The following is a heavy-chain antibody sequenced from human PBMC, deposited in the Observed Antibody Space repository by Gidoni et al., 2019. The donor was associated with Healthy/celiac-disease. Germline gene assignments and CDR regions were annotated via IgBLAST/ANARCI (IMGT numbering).Heavy chain of an antibody. CDR1: GGSFSGYY. CDR3: ARVVGGSSWYLDYYYYGMDV. Sequence: HVQLQQWGAGLLKPSETLSLTCAVYGGSFSGYYWRWIRQPPGKGLEWIGEINHSGSTNYNPSLKSRVTISVDTSKNQFSLKLSSVTAADTAVYYCARVVGGSSWYLDYYYYGMDVWGQGTTVTVSS. V-gene: IGHV4-34*01. CDR2: INHSGST. J-gene: IGHJ6*02. D-gene: IGHD6-13*01.